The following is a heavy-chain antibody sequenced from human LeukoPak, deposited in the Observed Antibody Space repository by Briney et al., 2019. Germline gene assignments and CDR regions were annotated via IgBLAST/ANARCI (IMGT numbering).Heavy chain of an antibody. CDR3: ARSAAAGPFDY. D-gene: IGHD6-13*01. V-gene: IGHV3-30*03. CDR1: GFTFSDYG. CDR2: LSSGGSHE. Sequence: PGTSLRLSCAASGFTFSDYGMHWVRQAPGKGLEWVAVLSSGGSHEYFADSVKGRFTTSRDNSKNTLYLQMNTLRTEDTAIYYCARSAAAGPFDYWGQGTLLTVSS. J-gene: IGHJ4*02.